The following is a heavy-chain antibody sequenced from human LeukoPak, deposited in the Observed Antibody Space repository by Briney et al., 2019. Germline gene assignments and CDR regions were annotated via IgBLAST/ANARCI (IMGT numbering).Heavy chain of an antibody. CDR2: IRYDGSSK. V-gene: IGHV3-30*02. D-gene: IGHD5-18*01. J-gene: IGHJ3*02. CDR1: GFTFSSYG. Sequence: GGSLRLSCAASGFTFSSYGMHWVRQAPGKGLEWVAFIRYDGSSKYYADSVKGRFTISRDNSKNTLYLQMNSLRAEDTAVYYCARARSSYGYGDAFDIWGQGTMVTVSS. CDR3: ARARSSYGYGDAFDI.